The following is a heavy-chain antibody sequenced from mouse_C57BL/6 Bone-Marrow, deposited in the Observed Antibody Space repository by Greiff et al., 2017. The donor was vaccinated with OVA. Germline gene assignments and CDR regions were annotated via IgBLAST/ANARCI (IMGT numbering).Heavy chain of an antibody. CDR3: ASGYYGSSYDYAMDY. CDR2: IYPGSGNT. Sequence: QVKLKESGAELVRPGASVKLSCKASGYTFTDYYINWVKQRPGQGLEWIARIYPGSGNTYYNEKFKGKATLTAEKSSSTAYMQLSSLTSEDSAVYFCASGYYGSSYDYAMDYWGQGTSVTVSS. V-gene: IGHV1-76*01. CDR1: GYTFTDYY. J-gene: IGHJ4*01. D-gene: IGHD1-1*01.